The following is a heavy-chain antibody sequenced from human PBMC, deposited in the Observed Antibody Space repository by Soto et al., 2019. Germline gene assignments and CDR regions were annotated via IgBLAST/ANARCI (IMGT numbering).Heavy chain of an antibody. J-gene: IGHJ4*02. CDR1: GGSFSGYY. D-gene: IGHD3-10*01. CDR3: ARGRYYGSGSYYNVRSYFDY. CDR2: INHSGST. Sequence: PSETLSLTCAVYGGSFSGYYWSWIRQPPGKGLEWIGEINHSGSTNYNPSLKSRVTISVDTSKNQFSLKLSSVTAADTAVYYCARGRYYGSGSYYNVRSYFDYWGQGTLVTV. V-gene: IGHV4-34*01.